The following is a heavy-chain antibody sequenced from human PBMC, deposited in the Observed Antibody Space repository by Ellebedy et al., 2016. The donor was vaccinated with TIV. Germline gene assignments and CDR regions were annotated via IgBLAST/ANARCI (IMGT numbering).Heavy chain of an antibody. D-gene: IGHD3-3*01. V-gene: IGHV4-39*01. CDR3: ARHAPSYDFWSSPGFDY. CDR1: GVSIGDTRYY. CDR2: IYYRRLT. J-gene: IGHJ4*02. Sequence: MPGGSLRLSCVVSGVSIGDTRYYWAWIRQSPGKGLEWIGSIYYRRLTYESPSFKSRATISVDTSKNQFSLKLSPVTAADTALYYCARHAPSYDFWSSPGFDYWGQGTLLTVSS.